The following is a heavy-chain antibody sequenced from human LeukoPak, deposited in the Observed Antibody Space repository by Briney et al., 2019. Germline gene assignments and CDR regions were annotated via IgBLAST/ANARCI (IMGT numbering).Heavy chain of an antibody. D-gene: IGHD6-13*01. CDR3: ARGAAAGTSGMLPYVY. CDR2: ISAYNGNT. CDR1: GYTFTSYG. V-gene: IGHV1-18*01. Sequence: ASVKVSCKASGYTFTSYGISWVRQAPGQGLDWMGWISAYNGNTNYAQKLQGRVTMTTDTSTSTAYMELRSLRSDDTAVYYCARGAAAGTSGMLPYVYWGQGTLVTVSS. J-gene: IGHJ4*02.